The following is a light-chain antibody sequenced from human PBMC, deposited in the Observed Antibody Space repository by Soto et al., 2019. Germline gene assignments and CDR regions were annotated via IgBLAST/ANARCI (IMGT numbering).Light chain of an antibody. V-gene: IGLV1-40*01. J-gene: IGLJ2*01. CDR2: VNS. Sequence: QAVVTQPPSVSGAPGQRVTISCTGSSSNIGAGSDVHWYQQVPGTAPKLLIYVNSNRPSGVPDRFSGSKSGTSASLAITGLQAEDEADYYCQSFDSSPSGSVVFGGGTKLTVL. CDR3: QSFDSSPSGSVV. CDR1: SSNIGAGSD.